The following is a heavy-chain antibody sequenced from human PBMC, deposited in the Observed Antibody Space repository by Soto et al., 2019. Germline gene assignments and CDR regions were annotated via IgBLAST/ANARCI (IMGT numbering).Heavy chain of an antibody. CDR1: GYTFTSYG. CDR2: ISAYNGNT. Sequence: ASVTVSCKPSGYTFTSYGIRWVRQAPGQGLEWMGWISAYNGNTNYAQKLQGRVTMTTDTSTSTAYTELRSLRSDDTAVYYCARDGNVLLWFGELLAGWFDPWGQGTLVTVSS. CDR3: ARDGNVLLWFGELLAGWFDP. D-gene: IGHD3-10*01. J-gene: IGHJ5*02. V-gene: IGHV1-18*01.